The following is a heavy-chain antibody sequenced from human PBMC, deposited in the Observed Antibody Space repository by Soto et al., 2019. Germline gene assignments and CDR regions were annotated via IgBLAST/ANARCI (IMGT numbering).Heavy chain of an antibody. V-gene: IGHV3-23*01. CDR2: VTSSAIAT. D-gene: IGHD3-22*01. CDR1: GYRFGEYA. CDR3: AKSHDTSSYYLSIDP. J-gene: IGHJ5*02. Sequence: GGSLRLSCVGSGYRFGEYAMAWIRQAPGKGLEWVTGVTSSAIATYYSDSVKGRFTISRNNSLNILYLQMDNLGADDTAFYYCAKSHDTSSYYLSIDPWGKGPQGNVAS.